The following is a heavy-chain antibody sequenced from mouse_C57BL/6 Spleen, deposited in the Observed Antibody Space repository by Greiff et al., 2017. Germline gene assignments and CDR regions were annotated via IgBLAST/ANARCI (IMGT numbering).Heavy chain of an antibody. D-gene: IGHD1-1*01. V-gene: IGHV5-9-1*02. J-gene: IGHJ3*01. CDR2: ISSGGDYI. CDR3: TRNYYGSSAFAY. Sequence: EVQGVESGEGLVKPGGSLKLSCAASGFTFSSYAMSWVRQTPEKRLEWVAYISSGGDYIYYADTVKGRFTISRDNARNTLYLQMRSLKSENTAMYEWTRNYYGSSAFAYWGQGTLVTVSA. CDR1: GFTFSSYA.